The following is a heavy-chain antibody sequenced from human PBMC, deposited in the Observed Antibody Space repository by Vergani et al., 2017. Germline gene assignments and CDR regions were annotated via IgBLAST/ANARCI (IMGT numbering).Heavy chain of an antibody. D-gene: IGHD6-6*01. CDR2: ISGSGGST. V-gene: IGHV3-23*01. CDR1: GLTFSSYA. Sequence: EVQLLESGGGLVQPGGSLRLSCAASGLTFSSYAMSWVGQAPGKGLEWVSAISGSGGSTYYADSLKCRFTISRDNSKNTLYLQMNSLRAEDTSVYYCAKDDYSSSSYYFYYWGQGTLVTVSS. CDR3: AKDDYSSSSYYFYY. J-gene: IGHJ4*02.